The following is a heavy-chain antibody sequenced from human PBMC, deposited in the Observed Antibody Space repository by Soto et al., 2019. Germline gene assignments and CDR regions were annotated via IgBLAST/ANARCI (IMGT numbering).Heavy chain of an antibody. CDR1: GGSFSGYY. CDR3: ARSIMITFGGVNPHDY. J-gene: IGHJ4*02. V-gene: IGHV4-34*01. Sequence: PSQTLSLTCSVYGGSFSGYYLSWIRQPPGKGHEWMGEINHSGSTNYNPSLKSRVTISVDTSKNQFSLKLSSVTAADTAVYYCARSIMITFGGVNPHDYWRQGTLATVSS. D-gene: IGHD3-16*01. CDR2: INHSGST.